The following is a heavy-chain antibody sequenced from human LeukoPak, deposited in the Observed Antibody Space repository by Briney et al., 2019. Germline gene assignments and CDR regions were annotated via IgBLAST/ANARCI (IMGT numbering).Heavy chain of an antibody. CDR3: ARGWPQTHGRYSSSWYYFDY. CDR2: INHSGST. CDR1: GGSFSGYY. D-gene: IGHD6-13*01. Sequence: SETLSLTCAVYGGSFSGYYWSWIRQPPGKGLEWIGEINHSGSTNYNPSLKSRDTISVDTSKNQFSLKLSSVTAADTAVYYCARGWPQTHGRYSSSWYYFDYWGQGTLVTVSS. V-gene: IGHV4-34*01. J-gene: IGHJ4*02.